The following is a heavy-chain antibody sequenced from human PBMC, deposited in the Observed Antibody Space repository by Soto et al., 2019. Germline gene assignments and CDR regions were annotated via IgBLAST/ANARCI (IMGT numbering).Heavy chain of an antibody. Sequence: PGGSLRLSCAASGFTFRSHAMSWVRQAPGKGLEWVSAISGSGGSTYYADSVKGRFTISRDNSKNTLYLQMNSLRAEDTAVYHCAKSLSYYDSSGYYGYYYYGMDVWGQGTTVTVSS. V-gene: IGHV3-23*01. CDR3: AKSLSYYDSSGYYGYYYYGMDV. CDR1: GFTFRSHA. CDR2: ISGSGGST. J-gene: IGHJ6*02. D-gene: IGHD3-22*01.